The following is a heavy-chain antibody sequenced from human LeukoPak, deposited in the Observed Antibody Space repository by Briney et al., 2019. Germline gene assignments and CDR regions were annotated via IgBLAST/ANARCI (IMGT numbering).Heavy chain of an antibody. Sequence: PGGSLRLSCAASGFTFSSYWMSWVRQAPGKGLEWVANIKQDGSEKYYVDSVKGRFTISRDNAEKSVYLQMNSLRAEDTAVYYCARVGTNSGSLRWGQGTLVTVSS. CDR3: ARVGTNSGSLR. J-gene: IGHJ4*02. V-gene: IGHV3-7*01. D-gene: IGHD1-26*01. CDR2: IKQDGSEK. CDR1: GFTFSSYW.